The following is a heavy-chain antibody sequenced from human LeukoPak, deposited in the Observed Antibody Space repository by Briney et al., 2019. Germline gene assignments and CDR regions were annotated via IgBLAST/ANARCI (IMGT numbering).Heavy chain of an antibody. J-gene: IGHJ3*02. D-gene: IGHD1-26*01. Sequence: PGRSLRLSCAASGFTFDGYAMHWVRQAPGKGLEWVSGISWNSGIIDYADSVKGRFTISRDNSKNTLYLQMNSLRAEDTAVYYCASFKWEPNAFDIWGQGTMVTVSS. CDR1: GFTFDGYA. CDR3: ASFKWEPNAFDI. V-gene: IGHV3-9*01. CDR2: ISWNSGII.